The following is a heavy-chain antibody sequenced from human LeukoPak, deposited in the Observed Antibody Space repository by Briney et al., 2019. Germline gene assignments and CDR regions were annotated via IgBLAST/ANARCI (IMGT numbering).Heavy chain of an antibody. Sequence: PGGSLRLSCAASGFTFSSYGMHWVRQAPGKGLEWVAFIRYDGSNKYYADSVKGRFTISRDNSKNTLYLQMNSLRAEDTAVYYCASSGARGESIAADDYWGQGTLVTVSS. CDR1: GFTFSSYG. CDR2: IRYDGSNK. J-gene: IGHJ4*02. V-gene: IGHV3-30*02. D-gene: IGHD6-13*01. CDR3: ASSGARGESIAADDY.